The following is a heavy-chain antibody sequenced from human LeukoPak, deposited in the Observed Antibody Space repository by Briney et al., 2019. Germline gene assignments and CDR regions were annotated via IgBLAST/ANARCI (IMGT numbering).Heavy chain of an antibody. CDR1: GGSISSSSYY. CDR2: IYYSVSS. CDR3: AGKGGLPVDV. Sequence: SETLSLTCTVSGGSISSSSYYWGWLRQPPGKGLEGIGSIYYSVSSYNNPSLMSRVTISVDTSKNQFSLKLSSVTAADTVVYYCAGKGGLPVDVWGKGTTVTVSS. J-gene: IGHJ6*04. V-gene: IGHV4-39*01. D-gene: IGHD2-15*01.